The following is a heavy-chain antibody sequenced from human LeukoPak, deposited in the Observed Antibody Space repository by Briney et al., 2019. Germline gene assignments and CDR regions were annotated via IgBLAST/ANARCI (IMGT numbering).Heavy chain of an antibody. J-gene: IGHJ4*02. Sequence: GGSLRLSCAASGFVFSSYEMNWVRQAPGKGLEWVSYISTSGSTIHYADSVKGRFTFSRDNAKNSVYLQMNSLRAEDTAVYHCASRQSYTGYDYWGQGTLVTVSS. CDR1: GFVFSSYE. D-gene: IGHD5-12*01. CDR3: ASRQSYTGYDY. V-gene: IGHV3-48*03. CDR2: ISTSGSTI.